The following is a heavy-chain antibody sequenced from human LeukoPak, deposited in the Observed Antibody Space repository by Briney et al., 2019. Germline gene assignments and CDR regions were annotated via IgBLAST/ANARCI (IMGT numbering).Heavy chain of an antibody. J-gene: IGHJ4*02. CDR1: GFTFNMYV. D-gene: IGHD2-15*01. CDR2: LNEDGGYT. Sequence: GGSLRLSCAASGFTFNMYVRSWVRQAPGKGLAWVSGLNEDGGYTYYADSVKGRFTISRDNSENTLYLQMSSLRAEDTAIYYCVRDFSCSGGSCPLFDSWGQGTLVSVSS. CDR3: VRDFSCSGGSCPLFDS. V-gene: IGHV3-23*01.